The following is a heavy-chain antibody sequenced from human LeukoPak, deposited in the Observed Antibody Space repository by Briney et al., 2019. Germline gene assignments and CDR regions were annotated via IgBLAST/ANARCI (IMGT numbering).Heavy chain of an antibody. CDR1: GYTFTGYY. CDR2: IIPIFGTA. Sequence: GASVKVSCKASGYTFTGYYMHWVRQAPGQGLEWMGGIIPIFGTANYAQKFQGRVTITADESTSTAYMELSSLRSEDTAVYYCARDLRYYDSSDEPQGVDIWGQGTMVTVSS. J-gene: IGHJ3*02. CDR3: ARDLRYYDSSDEPQGVDI. D-gene: IGHD3-22*01. V-gene: IGHV1-69*13.